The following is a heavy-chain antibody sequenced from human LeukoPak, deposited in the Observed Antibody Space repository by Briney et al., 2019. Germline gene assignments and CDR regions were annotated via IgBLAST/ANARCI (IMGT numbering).Heavy chain of an antibody. CDR2: INQDASDK. CDR1: GFTFSTYW. D-gene: IGHD6-13*01. V-gene: IGHV3-7*04. J-gene: IGHJ4*02. CDR3: ARGLAAAGTFDY. Sequence: GGSLRLSCAASGFTFSTYWMNWLRQPPGKGLEWVANINQDASDKYYVDSVKGRFTISRDNAKNSLYLQMNSLRAEDTAVYYCARGLAAAGTFDYWGQGTLVTVSS.